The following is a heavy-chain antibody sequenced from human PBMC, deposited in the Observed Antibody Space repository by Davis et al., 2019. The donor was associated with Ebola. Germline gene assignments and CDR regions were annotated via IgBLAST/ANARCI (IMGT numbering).Heavy chain of an antibody. CDR3: AREGYIPGSGHFDP. D-gene: IGHD3-10*01. CDR2: IYYTGSA. V-gene: IGHV4-59*01. Sequence: SETLSLTCTVSGGSISSYYWSWIRQPPGRGLEWIGYIYYTGSASYNPSLESRVTMSIDTSKNQFSLKLSSVTAADTAVYYCAREGYIPGSGHFDPWGQGILVTVSS. CDR1: GGSISSYY. J-gene: IGHJ5*02.